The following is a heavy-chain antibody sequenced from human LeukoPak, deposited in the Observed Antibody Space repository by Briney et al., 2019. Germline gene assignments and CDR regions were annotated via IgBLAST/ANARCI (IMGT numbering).Heavy chain of an antibody. CDR1: RGTLRSYL. J-gene: IGHJ3*02. Sequence: ASVNVSCQASRGTLRSYLISWLRPAPGQGLEWMGGIIPIFGTANYAQKFQGRVTINTDESTNTAYMELSSVRSEDTAVYYCNLFMTTVTHDAFDIWGQGTMVTVSS. CDR2: IIPIFGTA. CDR3: NLFMTTVTHDAFDI. V-gene: IGHV1-69*05. D-gene: IGHD4-11*01.